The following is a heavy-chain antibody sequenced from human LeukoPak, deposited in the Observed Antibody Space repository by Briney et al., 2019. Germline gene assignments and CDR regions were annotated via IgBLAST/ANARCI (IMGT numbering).Heavy chain of an antibody. Sequence: GGSLRLSCAASGLTFSSYAMSWVRQAPGKGLEWVSSISGSGGSTYYADSVKGRFTISRDNSQNTLYLQMNSLRAEDTAVYYCAKDRSGGGDYYFGMDVWGPGATVTVSS. CDR2: ISGSGGST. CDR3: AKDRSGGGDYYFGMDV. J-gene: IGHJ6*02. D-gene: IGHD6-19*01. V-gene: IGHV3-23*01. CDR1: GLTFSSYA.